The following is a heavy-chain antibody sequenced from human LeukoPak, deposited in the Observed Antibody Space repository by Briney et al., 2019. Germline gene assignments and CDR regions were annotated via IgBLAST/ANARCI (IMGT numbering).Heavy chain of an antibody. V-gene: IGHV4-34*01. Sequence: PSETLSLTCSVYGESFRGYYWSWIRQPPGKGLEWIGEINHIGVTYSNPSLKSRVTISIDTSKSQFSLKLSSVAAADTAVDYCARADSMITGVLDYSGEGSLVTVSS. D-gene: IGHD3-16*01. CDR2: INHIGVT. CDR3: ARADSMITGVLDY. CDR1: GESFRGYY. J-gene: IGHJ4*02.